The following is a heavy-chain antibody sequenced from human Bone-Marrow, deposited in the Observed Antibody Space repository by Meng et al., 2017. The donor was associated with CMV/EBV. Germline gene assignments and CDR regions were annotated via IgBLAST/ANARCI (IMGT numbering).Heavy chain of an antibody. D-gene: IGHD4-11*01. CDR1: GFTFSSYS. J-gene: IGHJ6*02. CDR2: ISSSSSTI. CDR3: AKDQREGIDSNYYYYYGMDV. V-gene: IGHV3-48*01. Sequence: GESLKISCAASGFTFSSYSMNWVRQAPGKGLEWVSYISSSSSTIYYADSVKGRFTISRDNSKNTLYLQMNSLRAEDTVVYYCAKDQREGIDSNYYYYYGMDVWGQGTTVTVSS.